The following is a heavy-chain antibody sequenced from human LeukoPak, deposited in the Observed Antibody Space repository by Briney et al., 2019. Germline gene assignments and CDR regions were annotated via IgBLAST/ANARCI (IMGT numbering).Heavy chain of an antibody. Sequence: GGSLRPSCAASGFTFSSYWMHWVRQAPGRGLAWVSHINNDGGSITYADSVKGRFTISRDNAKNTVFLQMNSLRAEDTAVYYCARVGTNWYFDLWGRGALVTVSS. CDR2: INNDGGSI. V-gene: IGHV3-74*01. CDR3: ARVGTNWYFDL. J-gene: IGHJ2*01. D-gene: IGHD3-10*01. CDR1: GFTFSSYW.